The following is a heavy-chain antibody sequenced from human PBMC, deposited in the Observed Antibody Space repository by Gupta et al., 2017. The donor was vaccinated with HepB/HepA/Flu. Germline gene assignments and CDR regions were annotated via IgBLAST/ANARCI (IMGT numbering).Heavy chain of an antibody. CDR3: ARDNKMATNDY. V-gene: IGHV1-18*04. CDR1: GYTFTNYY. Sequence: QVQLVQSGAEVKKPGASVKVSCKASGYTFTNYYVTWVRQAPGQGIEWLGWVSADNGRTSYAQKVQDRVFMTTDTSTSTAYMELRSLRSDDTAVYYCARDNKMATNDYWGQGTLVTVSS. CDR2: VSADNGRT. J-gene: IGHJ4*02. D-gene: IGHD5-24*01.